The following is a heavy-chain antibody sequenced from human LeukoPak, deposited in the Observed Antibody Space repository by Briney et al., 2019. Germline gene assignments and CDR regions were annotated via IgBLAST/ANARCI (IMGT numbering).Heavy chain of an antibody. D-gene: IGHD3-10*01. CDR3: ARVSGLGSDFDY. CDR2: ISSSSSYI. Sequence: GGSLRLSRAASGFTFSSYSMNWVRQAPGKGLEWVSSISSSSSYIYYADSVKGRFTISRDNAKNSLYLQMNSLRAEDTAVYYCARVSGLGSDFDYWGQGTLVTVSS. J-gene: IGHJ4*02. V-gene: IGHV3-21*01. CDR1: GFTFSSYS.